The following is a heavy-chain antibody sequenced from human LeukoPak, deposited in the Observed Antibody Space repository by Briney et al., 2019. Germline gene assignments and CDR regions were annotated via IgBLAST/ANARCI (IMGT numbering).Heavy chain of an antibody. Sequence: SETLSLTCAVYGGSFSGYYWSWIRQPPGKGLEWIGEINHSGSTNYDPSLKSRVTISVDTSKNQFSLKLSSVTAADTAVYYCARYSGGSSYWGQGTLVTVSS. CDR3: ARYSGGSSY. V-gene: IGHV4-34*01. D-gene: IGHD2-15*01. CDR2: INHSGST. CDR1: GGSFSGYY. J-gene: IGHJ4*02.